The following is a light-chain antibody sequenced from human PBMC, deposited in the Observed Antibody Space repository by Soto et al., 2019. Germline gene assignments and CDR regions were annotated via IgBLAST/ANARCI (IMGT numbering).Light chain of an antibody. CDR2: GAS. Sequence: EIVLTQSPGTLSLSPGERATLSCRASQPVNSNFLAWYQQRPGQAPRLLIHGASGRATGIADRFSGSGCGIEFTLTISSLQSEDSAFYYCQQYFNWRLTWTFGAGTKVQIK. V-gene: IGKV3-20*01. CDR3: QQYFNWRLTWT. CDR1: QPVNSNF. J-gene: IGKJ4*01.